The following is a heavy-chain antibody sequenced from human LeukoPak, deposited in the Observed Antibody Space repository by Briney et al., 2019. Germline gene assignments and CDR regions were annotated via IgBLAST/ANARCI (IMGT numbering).Heavy chain of an antibody. CDR1: GFTFGDYA. J-gene: IGHJ5*02. CDR3: TSGTWIQLWP. V-gene: IGHV3-49*04. Sequence: GGSLRLSCTASGFTFGDYAMTWVRQAPGKGLEWVGFIRSKAYGGTTEYAASVKGRFTISRDDSKSIAYLQMSSLKTEDTAVYYCTSGTWIQLWPWGQGTLVTVSS. D-gene: IGHD5-18*01. CDR2: IRSKAYGGTT.